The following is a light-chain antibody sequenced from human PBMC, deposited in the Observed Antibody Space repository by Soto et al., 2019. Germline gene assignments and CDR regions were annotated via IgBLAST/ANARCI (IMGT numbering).Light chain of an antibody. CDR1: QTVGSY. CDR2: DAS. CDR3: QQRRSWPPLT. Sequence: EIVLTQSPATLSLSPGERAILSCRASQTVGSYLAWYQQKPGQAPRLLIYDASNRATGIPARFSGSGSGTDFTLTISSLEPEDFAVYYCQQRRSWPPLTFGGGTRVEIK. J-gene: IGKJ4*01. V-gene: IGKV3-11*01.